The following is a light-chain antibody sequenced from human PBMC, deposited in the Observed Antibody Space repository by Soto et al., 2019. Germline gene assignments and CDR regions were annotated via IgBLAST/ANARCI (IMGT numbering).Light chain of an antibody. CDR2: GNS. CDR3: QSYDSSLSGFV. CDR1: SSNIGAGYD. Sequence: QSALTQPPSVSGAPGPRVTISCTGSSSNIGAGYDVHWYQQLPGTAPKLLIYGNSNRPSGVPDRFYGSKSGTSASLAITGLQAEGEDDYYGQSYDSSLSGFVFGTGTKHTVL. J-gene: IGLJ1*01. V-gene: IGLV1-40*01.